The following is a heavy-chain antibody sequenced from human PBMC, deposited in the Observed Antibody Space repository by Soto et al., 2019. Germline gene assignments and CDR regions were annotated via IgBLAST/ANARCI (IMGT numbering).Heavy chain of an antibody. Sequence: SETLSLTCNVSGGSISKFYWAWIRKTAGNGLEWMARVYATGTTVYNPSLRSRVAMSVDISKKTFSLRLRSVTGADSGVYYCVRDGSKSLRDWFDPWGQGILVPVSS. V-gene: IGHV4-4*07. J-gene: IGHJ5*02. CDR2: VYATGTT. CDR3: VRDGSKSLRDWFDP. CDR1: GGSISKFY.